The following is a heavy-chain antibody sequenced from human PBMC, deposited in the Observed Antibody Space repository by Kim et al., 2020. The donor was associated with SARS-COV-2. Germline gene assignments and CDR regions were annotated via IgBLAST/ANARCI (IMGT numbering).Heavy chain of an antibody. V-gene: IGHV4-39*01. CDR2: IYYSGST. D-gene: IGHD6-13*01. Sequence: SETLSLTCTVSGGSISSSSYYWGWIRQPPGKGLEWIGSIYYSGSTYYNPSLKSRVTISVDTSKNQFSLKLSSVTAADTAVYYCARLHSSSWVDYWGQGTLVTVSS. CDR1: GGSISSSSYY. J-gene: IGHJ4*02. CDR3: ARLHSSSWVDY.